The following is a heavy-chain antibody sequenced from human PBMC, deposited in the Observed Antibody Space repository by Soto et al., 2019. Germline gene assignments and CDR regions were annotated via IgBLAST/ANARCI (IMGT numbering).Heavy chain of an antibody. CDR3: AKDGQLLNGPYYYYGMDV. CDR2: ISGSGGST. Sequence: GGSLRLSCAASGFTFISYAIILFRHAPGKWLEWVSAISGSGGSTYYADSVKGRFTISRDNSKNTLYLQMNSLRAEDTAVYYCAKDGQLLNGPYYYYGMDVWGQGTTVTVS. D-gene: IGHD2-2*01. J-gene: IGHJ6*02. V-gene: IGHV3-23*01. CDR1: GFTFISYA.